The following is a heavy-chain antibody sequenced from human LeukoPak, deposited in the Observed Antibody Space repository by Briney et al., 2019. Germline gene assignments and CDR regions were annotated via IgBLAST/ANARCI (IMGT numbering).Heavy chain of an antibody. CDR2: IGTAGDT. V-gene: IGHV3-13*01. Sequence: PGGSLRLSCAASGFTFSSYDMHWVRQATGKGLEWVSAIGTAGDTYYPGSVKGRFTISRENAKNSLYLQMNSLRAGDTAVYYCARGGRDYYDSSGYYYDYWGQGTLVTVSS. D-gene: IGHD3-22*01. CDR1: GFTFSSYD. CDR3: ARGGRDYYDSSGYYYDY. J-gene: IGHJ4*02.